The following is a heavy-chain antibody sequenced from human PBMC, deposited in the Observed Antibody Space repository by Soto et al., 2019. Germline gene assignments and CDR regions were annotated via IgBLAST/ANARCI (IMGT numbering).Heavy chain of an antibody. CDR1: GFTFDDYA. D-gene: IGHD4-4*01. Sequence: PGGSLRLSCAASGFTFDDYAMHWVRQAPGKGLEWVSGISWNSGSIGYADSVKGRFTISRDNAKNSLYLQMNSLRAEDTALYYCAKDGALQSPYNWFDPWGQGTPVTVSS. J-gene: IGHJ5*02. CDR2: ISWNSGSI. V-gene: IGHV3-9*01. CDR3: AKDGALQSPYNWFDP.